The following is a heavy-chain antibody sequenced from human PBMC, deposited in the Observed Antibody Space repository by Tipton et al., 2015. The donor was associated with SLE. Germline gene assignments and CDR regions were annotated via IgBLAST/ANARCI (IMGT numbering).Heavy chain of an antibody. CDR3: VRRSRDYLAFDV. Sequence: TLSLTCTVSGGSINSGNYYWSWIRQPAGKGLEWIGRIYTSGSTNYNSSLKSRVTISLDTSKNQFSLNLSSVTAADTAVYYCVRRSRDYLAFDVWGQGTGVSVS. D-gene: IGHD3-10*01. CDR1: GGSINSGNYY. CDR2: IYTSGST. V-gene: IGHV4-61*02. J-gene: IGHJ3*01.